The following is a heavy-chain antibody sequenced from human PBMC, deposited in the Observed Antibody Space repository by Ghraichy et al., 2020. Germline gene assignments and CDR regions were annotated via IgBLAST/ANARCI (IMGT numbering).Heavy chain of an antibody. CDR3: AKLGYCVTTTCRGLGN. J-gene: IGHJ4*02. D-gene: IGHD2-2*01. CDR2: SRNKANSYTT. CDR1: GFTFSEHY. V-gene: IGHV3-72*01. Sequence: GGSRRLSCAASGFTFSEHYMDWVRQAPGKGLEWVGRSRNKANSYTTEYAASVKGRFTISRDDSKNSLYLQMNSLKTEDTAVYYCAKLGYCVTTTCRGLGNWGQGTLVTVSS.